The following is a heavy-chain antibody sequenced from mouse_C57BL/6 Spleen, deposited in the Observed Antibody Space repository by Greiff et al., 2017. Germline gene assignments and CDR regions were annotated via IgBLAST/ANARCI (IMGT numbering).Heavy chain of an antibody. CDR1: GYTFTTYP. V-gene: IGHV1-47*01. Sequence: QVHVKQSGAELVKPGASVKMSCKASGYTFTTYPIEWMKQNHGKSLEWIGNFHPYNDDTKYNEKFKGKATLTVEKSSSTVYLELSRLTSDDSAVYYCARGHYYGSSYTWFAYWGQGTLVTVSA. CDR2: FHPYNDDT. CDR3: ARGHYYGSSYTWFAY. D-gene: IGHD1-1*01. J-gene: IGHJ3*01.